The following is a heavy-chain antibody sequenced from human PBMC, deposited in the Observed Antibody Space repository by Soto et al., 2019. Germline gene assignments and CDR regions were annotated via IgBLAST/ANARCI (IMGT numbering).Heavy chain of an antibody. CDR2: IDPSDSYT. J-gene: IGHJ6*02. V-gene: IGHV5-10-1*01. Sequence: PGESLKISCKGSGYSFTSYWISWVRQMPGKGLEWMGRIDPSDSYTNYSPSFQGHVTISADKSISTAYLQWSSLKASDTAMYYCAWFGELYYGMDVWGQGTTVTVSS. D-gene: IGHD3-10*01. CDR3: AWFGELYYGMDV. CDR1: GYSFTSYW.